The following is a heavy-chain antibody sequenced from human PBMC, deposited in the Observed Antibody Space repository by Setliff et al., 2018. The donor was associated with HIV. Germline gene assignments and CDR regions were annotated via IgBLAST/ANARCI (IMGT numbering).Heavy chain of an antibody. D-gene: IGHD3-9*01. V-gene: IGHV4-4*07. J-gene: IGHJ6*03. CDR1: AGSISTYY. CDR2: LYSSGST. Sequence: PSETLSLTCTVSAGSISTYYWTWIRQPPGKGLEWIGRLYSSGSTDYNPSLKSRVTMSVDTSKNQFSLKLSSVTAADTAVYYFARVTRYFDWLSPQPYYYFYMDVWGKGATVTVSS. CDR3: ARVTRYFDWLSPQPYYYFYMDV.